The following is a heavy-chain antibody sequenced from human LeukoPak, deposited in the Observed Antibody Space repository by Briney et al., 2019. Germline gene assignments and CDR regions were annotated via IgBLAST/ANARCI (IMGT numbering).Heavy chain of an antibody. CDR3: ARVSVGATMLAYFDY. CDR2: INPSGGIT. Sequence: ASVKVSCKASGYTFTSYHMHWVRQAPGQGLEWMGIINPSGGITNYAQKFQGRVTMTRDMSTSTVYMELSSLRSEDTAVYYCARVSVGATMLAYFDYWGQGTLVTVSS. CDR1: GYTFTSYH. J-gene: IGHJ4*02. V-gene: IGHV1-46*01. D-gene: IGHD1-26*01.